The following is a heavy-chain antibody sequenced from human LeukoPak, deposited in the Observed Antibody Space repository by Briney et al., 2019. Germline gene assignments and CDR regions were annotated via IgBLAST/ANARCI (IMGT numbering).Heavy chain of an antibody. Sequence: PGGSLRLSCATSGFTFSSYTMNWVRQAPGKGLEWVSGISGGDGSTYYADSVKGRFTISRDNSKNTLYLQMNSLRVEDTAVYYCAKDPPGAGPDFDCWGQGTLVTVSS. J-gene: IGHJ4*02. D-gene: IGHD6-19*01. CDR3: AKDPPGAGPDFDC. CDR2: ISGGDGST. V-gene: IGHV3-23*01. CDR1: GFTFSSYT.